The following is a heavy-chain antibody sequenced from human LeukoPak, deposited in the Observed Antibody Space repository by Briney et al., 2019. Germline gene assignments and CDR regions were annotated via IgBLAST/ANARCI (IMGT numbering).Heavy chain of an antibody. D-gene: IGHD1-1*01. J-gene: IGHJ4*02. Sequence: GGSLRLSCAASGFTFSSYGMHWVRQAPGKGLEWVAVISYDGSNKYYADSVKGRFTISRDNSKNTLYLQMNSLRAEDTAVYYCAKEERLFDYWGQGTLVTVSS. CDR3: AKEERLFDY. CDR1: GFTFSSYG. V-gene: IGHV3-30*18. CDR2: ISYDGSNK.